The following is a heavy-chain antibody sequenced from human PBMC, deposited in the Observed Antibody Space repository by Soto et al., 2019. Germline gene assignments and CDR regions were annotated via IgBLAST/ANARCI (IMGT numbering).Heavy chain of an antibody. D-gene: IGHD5-12*01. J-gene: IGHJ4*02. CDR3: ARQALATTSGTPLYFDY. V-gene: IGHV4-39*01. Sequence: SETLSLTCTVSGGSISSSSYYWGWIRQPPGKGLEWIGSIYYSGSTYYNPSLKSRVTISVDTSKNQFSLKLSSVTAADTAVYYCARQALATTSGTPLYFDYWGQGTLVTVSS. CDR1: GGSISSSSYY. CDR2: IYYSGST.